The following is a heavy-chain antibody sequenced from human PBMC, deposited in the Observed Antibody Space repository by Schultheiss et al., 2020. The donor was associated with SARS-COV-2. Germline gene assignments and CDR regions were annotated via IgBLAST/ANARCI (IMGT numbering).Heavy chain of an antibody. CDR1: GFTFSSYE. CDR2: ISSSGSTI. D-gene: IGHD3-22*01. Sequence: GGSLRLSCAASGFTFSSYEMNWVRQAPGKGLEWVSYISSSGSTIYYADSVKGRFTISRDNAKNSLYLQMNSLRAEDTAVYYCARYYYDSSGYYGAAFDYWGQGTLVTVSS. J-gene: IGHJ4*02. V-gene: IGHV3-48*03. CDR3: ARYYYDSSGYYGAAFDY.